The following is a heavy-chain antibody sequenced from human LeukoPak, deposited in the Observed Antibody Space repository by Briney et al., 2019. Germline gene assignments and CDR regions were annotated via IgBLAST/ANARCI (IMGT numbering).Heavy chain of an antibody. CDR2: ISSSAGNT. CDR3: TRDRSSGWPRLQGMDV. D-gene: IGHD3-22*01. Sequence: QPGGSLRLSCAASGFTFSSYAISWVRQAPGKGLEWVSGISSSAGNTNYADSVKGRFTISRDNSKNTLDLQMNSLRAEDTAVYYCTRDRSSGWPRLQGMDVWGQGTTVTVSS. J-gene: IGHJ6*02. CDR1: GFTFSSYA. V-gene: IGHV3-23*01.